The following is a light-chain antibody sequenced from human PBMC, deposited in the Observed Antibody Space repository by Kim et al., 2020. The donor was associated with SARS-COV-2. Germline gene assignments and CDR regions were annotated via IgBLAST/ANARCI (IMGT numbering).Light chain of an antibody. V-gene: IGKV3-20*01. CDR1: QSVYNNY. CDR2: GAS. Sequence: LHQGERANLYCRASQSVYNNYLAWYQQKPGQAPRLLIYGASRRAAGFPDRFSGSGSGTDFTLTISRLEPEDFAVYYCQQYGSSPYTFGQGTKLEI. CDR3: QQYGSSPYT. J-gene: IGKJ2*01.